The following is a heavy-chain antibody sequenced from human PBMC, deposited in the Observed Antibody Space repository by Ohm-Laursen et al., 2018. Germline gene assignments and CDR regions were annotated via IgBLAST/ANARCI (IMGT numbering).Heavy chain of an antibody. V-gene: IGHV3-21*01. CDR1: GFTFSSYG. J-gene: IGHJ3*02. CDR2: ISSSSSYI. Sequence: SLRLSCTASGFTFSSYGMHWVRQAPGKGLEWVSSISSSSSYIYYADSVKGRFTISRDNAKNSLYLQMYSLRAEDTAVYYCARSKWELLSSDALDIWGQGTLVTVSS. CDR3: ARSKWELLSSDALDI. D-gene: IGHD1-26*01.